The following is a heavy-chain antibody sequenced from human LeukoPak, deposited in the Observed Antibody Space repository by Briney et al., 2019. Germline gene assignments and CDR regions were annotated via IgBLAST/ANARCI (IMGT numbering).Heavy chain of an antibody. V-gene: IGHV1-8*01. D-gene: IGHD6-13*01. Sequence: ASVKVSCKASGYTFTSYDINWVRQATGLGLEWMGWMNPNSGNTGYAQKFQGRVTMTRNTSISTAYMELSSLRSEDTAVYYCARGRSSSSWSSGFDYWGQGTLVTVSS. J-gene: IGHJ4*02. CDR2: MNPNSGNT. CDR3: ARGRSSSSWSSGFDY. CDR1: GYTFTSYD.